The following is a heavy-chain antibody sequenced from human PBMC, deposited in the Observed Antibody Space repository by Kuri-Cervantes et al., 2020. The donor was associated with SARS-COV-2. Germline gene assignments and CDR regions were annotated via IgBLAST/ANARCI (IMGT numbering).Heavy chain of an antibody. D-gene: IGHD2-2*01. Sequence: ASVKVSCKASGYTFTSYGISWVRQAPGEGLEWMGGFDPEDAETIYAQKFQGRVTMTEDTSTDTAYMELSSLRSEDTAVYYCATSSVVRKGYWFDPWGQGTLVTVSS. J-gene: IGHJ5*02. V-gene: IGHV1-24*01. CDR2: FDPEDAET. CDR3: ATSSVVRKGYWFDP. CDR1: GYTFTSYG.